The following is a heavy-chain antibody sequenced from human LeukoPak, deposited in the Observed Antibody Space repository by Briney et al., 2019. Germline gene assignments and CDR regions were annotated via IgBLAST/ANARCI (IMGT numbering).Heavy chain of an antibody. CDR1: GFTFSSYE. V-gene: IGHV3-48*03. CDR2: ISTSGSTI. CDR3: AKETFATVTTNNPFDY. D-gene: IGHD4-17*01. Sequence: PGGSLRLSCAASGFTFSSYEMNWVRQAPGKGLEWVSYISTSGSTIYYADSVKGRFTISRDNSKNTLYLQMNSLRAEDTAVYYCAKETFATVTTNNPFDYWGQGTLVTVSP. J-gene: IGHJ4*02.